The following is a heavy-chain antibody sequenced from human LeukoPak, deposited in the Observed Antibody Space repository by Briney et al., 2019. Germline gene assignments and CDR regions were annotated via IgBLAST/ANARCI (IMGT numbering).Heavy chain of an antibody. D-gene: IGHD3-10*01. V-gene: IGHV3-7*01. CDR3: ARHKITMVRGVMDY. J-gene: IGHJ4*02. CDR2: IKQGGSEK. Sequence: GGSLRLSCAASGFTFSSYWMSWVRQAPGKGLEWVANIKQGGSEKYYVDSVKGRFTISRDNAKNSLYLQMNSLRAEDTAVYYCARHKITMVRGVMDYWGQGTLVTVSS. CDR1: GFTFSSYW.